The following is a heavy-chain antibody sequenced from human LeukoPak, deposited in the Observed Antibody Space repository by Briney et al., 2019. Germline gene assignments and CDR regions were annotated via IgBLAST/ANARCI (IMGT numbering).Heavy chain of an antibody. CDR1: GGSISSGVR. CDR3: TAQGGWYIDY. J-gene: IGHJ4*02. V-gene: IGHV4-4*02. D-gene: IGHD6-19*01. CDR2: IHHEGST. Sequence: SGTLSLTCGVSGGSISSGVRWSWVRQPPGKGLEWIGEIHHEGSTKYSPSLKSRVTISVDKSKDQFSLKLNSVTAADTAVYYCTAQGGWYIDYWGQGTPVTVSS.